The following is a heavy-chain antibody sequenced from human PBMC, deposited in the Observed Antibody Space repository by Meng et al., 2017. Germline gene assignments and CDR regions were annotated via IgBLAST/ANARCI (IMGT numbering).Heavy chain of an antibody. CDR2: IIPIFGTA. V-gene: IGHV1-69*06. CDR3: ARDLGYNDY. D-gene: IGHD5-24*01. Sequence: QLPVVQCGGGVNHPGSSVKVSCKASGGTLSSYAISWVRQAPGQGLEWMGGIIPIFGTANYAQKFQGRVTMTRDTSISTAYMELSRLRSDDTAVYYCARDLGYNDYWGQGTLVTVSS. CDR1: GGTLSSYA. J-gene: IGHJ4*02.